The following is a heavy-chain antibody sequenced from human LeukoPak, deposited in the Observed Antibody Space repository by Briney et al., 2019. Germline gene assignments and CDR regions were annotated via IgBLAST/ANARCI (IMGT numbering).Heavy chain of an antibody. CDR2: INHSGST. D-gene: IGHD5-12*01. CDR3: ARVISGYDSPNFDY. V-gene: IGHV4-34*01. CDR1: GGSFSGYY. J-gene: IGHJ4*02. Sequence: SETLSLTCAVYGGSFSGYYWSWIRQPPGKGLEWIGEINHSGSTNYNPSLKSRVTISVDTSKNQFSLKLSSVTAADTAVYYCARVISGYDSPNFDYWGQGTLVTVSS.